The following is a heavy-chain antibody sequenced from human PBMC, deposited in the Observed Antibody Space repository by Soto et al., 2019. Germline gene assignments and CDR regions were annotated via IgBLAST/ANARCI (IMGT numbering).Heavy chain of an antibody. CDR3: ARYTYYYGSGNLYSYYGMDV. CDR2: INSDGSST. J-gene: IGHJ6*02. V-gene: IGHV3-74*01. Sequence: PGGSLRLSCAASGFTFSSYWMHWVRQAPGKGLVWVSRINSDGSSTSYADSVKGRFTISRDNAKNTLYLQMNSLRAEDTAVYYCARYTYYYGSGNLYSYYGMDVWGQGTTVTGSS. D-gene: IGHD3-10*01. CDR1: GFTFSSYW.